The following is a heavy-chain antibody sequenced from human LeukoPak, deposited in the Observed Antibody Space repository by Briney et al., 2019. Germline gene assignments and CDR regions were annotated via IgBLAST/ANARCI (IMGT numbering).Heavy chain of an antibody. D-gene: IGHD2-2*01. Sequence: GGSLRLSCAASGFSFSGYSMNWVRQAPGKGLEWVSYITSSGSARYYADSVKGRFTISRENAKNSLYLQTNSLRAGDTAVYYCARGKYQLLPDYWGQGTLVTVSS. CDR1: GFSFSGYS. CDR2: ITSSGSAR. J-gene: IGHJ4*02. V-gene: IGHV3-48*01. CDR3: ARGKYQLLPDY.